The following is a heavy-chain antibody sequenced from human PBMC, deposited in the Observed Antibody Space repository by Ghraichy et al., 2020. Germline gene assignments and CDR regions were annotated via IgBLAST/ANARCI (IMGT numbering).Heavy chain of an antibody. J-gene: IGHJ1*01. CDR2: IKEDGSER. CDR3: ARGRVYGDWKGFQH. V-gene: IGHV3-7*03. D-gene: IGHD4-17*01. CDR1: GFTFSTYW. Sequence: GGSLRLSCAASGFTFSTYWMNWVRQAPGKGLEWVASIKEDGSERYYVDSVKGRFTISRDNTKNSLYLQMNSLRVDDMAVYYCARGRVYGDWKGFQHWGQGALVTCSS.